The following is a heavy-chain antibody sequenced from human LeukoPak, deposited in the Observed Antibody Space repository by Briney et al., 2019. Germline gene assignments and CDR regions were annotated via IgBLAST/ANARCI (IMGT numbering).Heavy chain of an antibody. Sequence: SETLSLTCTVSGGSMSSYHWSWIRQPPGKGLEWIGYIYYSGTTNYKPSLKSRVTISVDTSKNQFSLKLSSVTTADTAVYYCARDGGGSYAGYFDSWGQGTLVTASS. CDR2: IYYSGTT. CDR1: GGSMSSYH. D-gene: IGHD1-26*01. V-gene: IGHV4-59*01. J-gene: IGHJ4*02. CDR3: ARDGGGSYAGYFDS.